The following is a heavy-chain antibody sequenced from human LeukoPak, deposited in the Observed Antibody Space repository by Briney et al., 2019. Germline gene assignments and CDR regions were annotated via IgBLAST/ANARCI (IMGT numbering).Heavy chain of an antibody. CDR1: GFTFRDYT. Sequence: TGGSLRLSCAASGFTFRDYTMNWVRQAPGKGLEWVSATSKSGTYIKYADSVKGRFTVSRDNAKNSLFLQMNSLRVEDTALYFCTREVLIVVEPASNTIDFWGQGTRVTVSS. CDR3: TREVLIVVEPASNTIDF. J-gene: IGHJ4*02. D-gene: IGHD2-2*01. CDR2: TSKSGTYI. V-gene: IGHV3-21*01.